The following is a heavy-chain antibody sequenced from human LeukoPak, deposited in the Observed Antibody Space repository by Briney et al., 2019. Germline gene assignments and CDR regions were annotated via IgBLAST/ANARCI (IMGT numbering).Heavy chain of an antibody. V-gene: IGHV5-51*01. CDR2: IYPGDSDT. CDR3: ARSLSWFGELYF. CDR1: GCRFTSYW. Sequence: SGASLKISCKGSGCRFTSYWIGWVRQMPGKGLEWMGIIYPGDSDTRYSPSFQGQVTISADKSITTASLQCSSLKASDTAMYYCARSLSWFGELYFWGQGTLVTVSS. J-gene: IGHJ4*02. D-gene: IGHD3-10*01.